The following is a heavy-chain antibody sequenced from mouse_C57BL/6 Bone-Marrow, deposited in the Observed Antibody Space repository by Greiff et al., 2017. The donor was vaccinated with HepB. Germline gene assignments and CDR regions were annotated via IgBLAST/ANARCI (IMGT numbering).Heavy chain of an antibody. Sequence: EVKVVESGGGLVKPGGSLKLSCAASGFTFSSYTMSWVRQTPEKRLEWVATISGGGGNTYYPDSVKGRFTISRDNAKNTLYLQMSSLRSEDTALYYCARHPTTVVASYYFDYWGQGTTLTVSS. CDR3: ARHPTTVVASYYFDY. V-gene: IGHV5-9*01. CDR2: ISGGGGNT. CDR1: GFTFSSYT. J-gene: IGHJ2*01. D-gene: IGHD1-1*01.